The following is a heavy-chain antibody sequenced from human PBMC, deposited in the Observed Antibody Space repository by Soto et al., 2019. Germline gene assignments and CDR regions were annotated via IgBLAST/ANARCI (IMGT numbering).Heavy chain of an antibody. V-gene: IGHV3-15*01. CDR1: GFMFSSAW. CDR3: VEGWNDF. Sequence: EVQVMESGGDLVKPGGSLRLSCVTSGFMFSSAWMNWVRQAPGKGLEWVGRIKSKRDGGARDYAEPVKGRFSISRDDSKNTVFLQMNSLRAEDTAVYYCVEGWNDFWGQGTLVTVSS. CDR2: IKSKRDGGAR. J-gene: IGHJ4*02. D-gene: IGHD1-1*01.